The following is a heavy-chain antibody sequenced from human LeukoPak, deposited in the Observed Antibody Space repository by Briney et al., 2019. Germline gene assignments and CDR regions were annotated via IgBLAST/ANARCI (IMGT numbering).Heavy chain of an antibody. CDR1: GFTFSSYA. J-gene: IGHJ4*02. D-gene: IGHD3-22*01. Sequence: GGSLRLSCAASGFTFSSYAMHWVRQAPGKGLEWVAVISYDGSNKYYADSVKGRFTISRDNSKNTLYLQTNSLRAEDTAVYYCARVIVSSGDYWGQGTLVTVSS. V-gene: IGHV3-30*04. CDR3: ARVIVSSGDY. CDR2: ISYDGSNK.